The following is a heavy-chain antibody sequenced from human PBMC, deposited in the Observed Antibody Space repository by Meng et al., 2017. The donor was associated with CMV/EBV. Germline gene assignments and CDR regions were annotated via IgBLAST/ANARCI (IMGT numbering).Heavy chain of an antibody. CDR2: ISWDGGST. CDR1: GFTFDDYA. D-gene: IGHD4-11*01. Sequence: GESLKISCAASGFTFDDYAMHWVRQAPGKGLEWVSLISWDGGSTYYADSVKGRFTISRDNSKNSLYLQMNSLRAEDTALYYCAKGHSNFAGVFPKSVGDYFDYWGQGTLVTVSS. CDR3: AKGHSNFAGVFPKSVGDYFDY. V-gene: IGHV3-43D*03. J-gene: IGHJ4*02.